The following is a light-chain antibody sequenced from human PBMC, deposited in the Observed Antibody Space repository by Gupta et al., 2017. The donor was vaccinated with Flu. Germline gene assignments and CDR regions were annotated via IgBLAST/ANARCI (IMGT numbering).Light chain of an antibody. Sequence: QSVLTQPPSMSAAPGQKVTISCSGSSSNIGINYVSWYQQRPGTAPKLLIFDNHKRPSGIPDRFSGSKSGTSATLGITGLQTGDEADYYCGTWDNSLSAMVFGGGTKLTVL. J-gene: IGLJ3*02. CDR1: SSNIGINY. CDR2: DNH. V-gene: IGLV1-51*01. CDR3: GTWDNSLSAMV.